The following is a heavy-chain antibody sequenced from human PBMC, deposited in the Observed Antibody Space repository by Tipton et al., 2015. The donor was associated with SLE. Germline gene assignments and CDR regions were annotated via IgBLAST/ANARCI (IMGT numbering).Heavy chain of an antibody. Sequence: TLSLTCTVSGGSISSGGYYWSWIRQHPGKGLEWIGYIYYSGSTYYNPSLKSRVTISVDTSKNQFSLKLSSVTAADTAVYYCARTAYYDILTGYPHAFDIWGQGTMVTVSS. D-gene: IGHD3-9*01. CDR2: IYYSGST. J-gene: IGHJ3*02. V-gene: IGHV4-31*03. CDR1: GGSISSGGYY. CDR3: ARTAYYDILTGYPHAFDI.